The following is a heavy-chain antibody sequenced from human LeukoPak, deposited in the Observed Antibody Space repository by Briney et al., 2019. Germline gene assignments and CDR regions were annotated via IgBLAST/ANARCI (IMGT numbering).Heavy chain of an antibody. CDR2: IKQDGSEK. V-gene: IGHV3-7*01. CDR1: GFTFSSYW. D-gene: IGHD1-26*01. Sequence: GGSLRLSCAASGFTFSSYWMSWVRQAPGKGLEWVANIKQDGSEKYYVDSVKGRFTISRDNAKNSLYLQMNSLRAEDTAVYYCARDDYSGSYYREDAFDIWGQGTMVTVSS. J-gene: IGHJ3*02. CDR3: ARDDYSGSYYREDAFDI.